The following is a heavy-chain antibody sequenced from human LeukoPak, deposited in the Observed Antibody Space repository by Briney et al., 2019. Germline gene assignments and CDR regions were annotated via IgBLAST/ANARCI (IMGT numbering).Heavy chain of an antibody. D-gene: IGHD3-9*01. Sequence: GGSLRLSCAASGFTFSSCGMHWVRQAPGKGLEWVAVIWYDGSNKYYADSVKGRFTISRDNSKNTLYLQMNSLRAEDTAVYYCARELRYFDWLSSQYLPYYYYGMDVWGQGTTVTVSS. CDR2: IWYDGSNK. V-gene: IGHV3-33*01. CDR3: ARELRYFDWLSSQYLPYYYYGMDV. J-gene: IGHJ6*02. CDR1: GFTFSSCG.